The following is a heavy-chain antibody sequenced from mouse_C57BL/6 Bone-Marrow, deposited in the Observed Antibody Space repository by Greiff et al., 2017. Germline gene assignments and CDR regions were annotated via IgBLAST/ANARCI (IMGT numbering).Heavy chain of an antibody. CDR2: IYPRSGNT. Sequence: VQLQQSGAELARPGASVKLSCKASGYTFTSYGISWVKQRTGQGLEWIGEIYPRSGNTYYNEKFKGKATLTADKSSSTAYMELRSLTSEDSAVYFCARIYYDYDGYYFDYWGQGTTLTVSS. CDR3: ARIYYDYDGYYFDY. CDR1: GYTFTSYG. D-gene: IGHD2-4*01. V-gene: IGHV1-81*01. J-gene: IGHJ2*01.